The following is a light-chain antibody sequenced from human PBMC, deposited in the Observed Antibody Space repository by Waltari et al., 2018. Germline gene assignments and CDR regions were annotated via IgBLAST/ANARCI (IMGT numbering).Light chain of an antibody. CDR1: QSISSY. V-gene: IGKV1-39*01. CDR3: QQTYSTPPYN. CDR2: AAS. Sequence: DIQMTQSPSSLSASVGDRVTITCRASQSISSYLNWFQQKPGKAPKLLNYAASNLQSGCPSRFSGSGSGTDFTLTISSLQPEDFATYYCQQTYSTPPYNFGQGTKLEIK. J-gene: IGKJ2*01.